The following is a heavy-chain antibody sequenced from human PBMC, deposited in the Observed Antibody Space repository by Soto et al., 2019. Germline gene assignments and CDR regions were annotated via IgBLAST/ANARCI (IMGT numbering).Heavy chain of an antibody. Sequence: QLQLQESGPGLVRPSETLSLTCTGSSGSISSSTYHWAWIRQPPGKGLQWIGSIDFSGTTYYSPSLKTRVTLFVDTSKNQFSLKLTSVTAADTAVYYCAAEISSAGHYWGQGTLVTVSS. J-gene: IGHJ4*02. D-gene: IGHD6-13*01. CDR3: AAEISSAGHY. CDR1: SGSISSSTYH. CDR2: IDFSGTT. V-gene: IGHV4-39*01.